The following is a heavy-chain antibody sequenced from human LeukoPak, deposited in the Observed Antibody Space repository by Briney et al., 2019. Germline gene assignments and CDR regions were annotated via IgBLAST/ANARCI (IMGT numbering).Heavy chain of an antibody. Sequence: GGSLRLSCAASGFTVSSNYMTWVRQVPGKGLEWVANIKQDGSEKYYVDSVKGRFTISRDNAKKSLYLHMNSLRAEDTAVYYCASPGSVGDTGMPDYWGQGTLVTVSS. V-gene: IGHV3-7*01. CDR1: GFTVSSNY. J-gene: IGHJ4*02. D-gene: IGHD5-18*01. CDR3: ASPGSVGDTGMPDY. CDR2: IKQDGSEK.